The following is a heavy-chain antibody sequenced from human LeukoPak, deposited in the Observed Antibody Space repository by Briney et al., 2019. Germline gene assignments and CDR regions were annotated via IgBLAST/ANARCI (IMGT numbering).Heavy chain of an antibody. CDR1: GGSISSYY. CDR2: IYYSGSA. J-gene: IGHJ4*02. Sequence: SETLSLTCTVSGGSISSYYWSWIRQPPGKGLEWIGHIYYSGSANYNPSLKSRVTISVDTSKIQFSLKLSSVTAADTAVYHCARGFSDNWYIYWGQGTLVTVSS. D-gene: IGHD6-13*01. V-gene: IGHV4-59*08. CDR3: ARGFSDNWYIY.